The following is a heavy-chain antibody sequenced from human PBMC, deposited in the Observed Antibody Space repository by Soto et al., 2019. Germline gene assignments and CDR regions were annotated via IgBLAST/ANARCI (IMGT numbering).Heavy chain of an antibody. CDR3: AKDLWLDYYDSSGYYGGSDY. V-gene: IGHV3-23*01. Sequence: LRLSCAASGFTFSTYWMSWVRQAPGKGLEWVSAISGSGGSTYYADSVKGRFTISRDNSKNTLYLQMNSLRAEDTAVYYCAKDLWLDYYDSSGYYGGSDYWGQGTLVTVSS. J-gene: IGHJ4*02. CDR1: GFTFSTYW. CDR2: ISGSGGST. D-gene: IGHD3-22*01.